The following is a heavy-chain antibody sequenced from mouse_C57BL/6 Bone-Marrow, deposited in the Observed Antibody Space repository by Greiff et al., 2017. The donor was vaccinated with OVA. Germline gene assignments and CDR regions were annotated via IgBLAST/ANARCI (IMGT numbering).Heavy chain of an antibody. J-gene: IGHJ1*03. Sequence: EVQRVESEGGLVQPGSSMKLSCTASGFTFSDYYMAWVRQVPEKGLEWVANINYDGSSTYYLDSLKSRFIISRDNAKNILYLQMSSLKSEDTATYYCARGLTGTYFDVWGTGTTVTVSS. CDR3: ARGLTGTYFDV. CDR1: GFTFSDYY. CDR2: INYDGSST. D-gene: IGHD4-1*01. V-gene: IGHV5-16*01.